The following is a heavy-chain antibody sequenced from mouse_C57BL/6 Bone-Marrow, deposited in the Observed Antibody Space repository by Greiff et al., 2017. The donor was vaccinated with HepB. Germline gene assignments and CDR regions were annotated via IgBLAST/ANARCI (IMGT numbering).Heavy chain of an antibody. D-gene: IGHD1-3*01. CDR1: GFTFSSYT. Sequence: DVMLVESGGGLVKPGGSLKLSCAASGFTFSSYTMSWVRQTPEKRLEWVATISGGGGNTYYPDSVKGRFTISRDNAKNTLYLQMSSRRSEDTALYYCARLTALYVKDYWGQGTTLTVSS. V-gene: IGHV5-9*01. J-gene: IGHJ2*01. CDR2: ISGGGGNT. CDR3: ARLTALYVKDY.